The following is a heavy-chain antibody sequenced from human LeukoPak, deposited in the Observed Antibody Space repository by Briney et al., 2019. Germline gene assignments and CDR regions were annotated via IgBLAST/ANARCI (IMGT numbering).Heavy chain of an antibody. Sequence: GRSLRLSCAASGFTFSSYAMHWVRQAPGKGLEWVAVISYDGSNKYYADSVKGRFTISRDNSKNTLYLQMNSLRAEDTAVYYCARDPRVVVVAAADGMDVWGQGTTVTVSS. CDR2: ISYDGSNK. D-gene: IGHD2-15*01. CDR1: GFTFSSYA. V-gene: IGHV3-30*01. J-gene: IGHJ6*02. CDR3: ARDPRVVVVAAADGMDV.